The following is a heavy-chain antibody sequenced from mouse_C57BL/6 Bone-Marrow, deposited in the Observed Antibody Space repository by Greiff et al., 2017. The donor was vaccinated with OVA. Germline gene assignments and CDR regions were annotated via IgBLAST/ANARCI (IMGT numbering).Heavy chain of an antibody. Sequence: VQLVESGPELVKPGASVKISCKASGYAFSSSWMNWVKQRPGKGLEWIGRIYPGDGDTNYNGKFKGKATLTADKSSSTAYMQLSSLTSEDSAVYFCARSGGYYDEDYWGQGTTLTVSS. V-gene: IGHV1-82*01. J-gene: IGHJ2*01. D-gene: IGHD2-4*01. CDR2: IYPGDGDT. CDR1: GYAFSSSW. CDR3: ARSGGYYDEDY.